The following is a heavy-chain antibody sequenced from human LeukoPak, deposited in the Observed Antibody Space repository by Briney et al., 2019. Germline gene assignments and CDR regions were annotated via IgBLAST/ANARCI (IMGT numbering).Heavy chain of an antibody. V-gene: IGHV4-4*02. CDR1: GGSISSSNW. CDR2: INHSGST. CDR3: ARGSPRAFGY. J-gene: IGHJ4*02. Sequence: PSETLSLTCAVSGGSISSSNWWSWVRQPPGKGLEWIGEINHSGSTNYNPSLKSRVTISVDTSKNQFSLKLSSVTAADTAVYYCARGSPRAFGYWGQGTLVTVSS.